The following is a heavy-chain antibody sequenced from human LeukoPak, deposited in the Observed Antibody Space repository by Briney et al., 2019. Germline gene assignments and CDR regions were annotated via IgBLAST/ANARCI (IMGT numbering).Heavy chain of an antibody. D-gene: IGHD5-18*01. Sequence: SETLSLTCTVSGDSISSSSYWGWIRQPPGKGLEWIGSIYYSGSTYYNPSLKSRVTISVDTSKNQFSLKLSSVTAADTAVYYCAREDTPMITPFDYWGQGTLVTVSS. V-gene: IGHV4-39*07. CDR1: GDSISSSSY. CDR2: IYYSGST. CDR3: AREDTPMITPFDY. J-gene: IGHJ4*02.